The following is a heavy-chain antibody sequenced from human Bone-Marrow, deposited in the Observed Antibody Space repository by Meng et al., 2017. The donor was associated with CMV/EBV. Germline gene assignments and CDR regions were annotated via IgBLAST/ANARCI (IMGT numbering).Heavy chain of an antibody. CDR2: INWNGGST. Sequence: GESLKISCAASGFTFDDYGMSWVRQAPGKGLEWVSGINWNGGSTGYADSVKGRFTISRDNAKNSLFLQMNSLRVDDTAVYYCGRNRVDFWGQGILVTVPS. CDR3: GRNRVDF. CDR1: GFTFDDYG. V-gene: IGHV3-20*04. J-gene: IGHJ4*02. D-gene: IGHD1-14*01.